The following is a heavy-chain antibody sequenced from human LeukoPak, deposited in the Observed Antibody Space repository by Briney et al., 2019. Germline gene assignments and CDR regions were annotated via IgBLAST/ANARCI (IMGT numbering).Heavy chain of an antibody. CDR2: IKQDGSEK. D-gene: IGHD5-24*01. V-gene: IGHV3-7*01. CDR3: ARVNGWLQPYYFDY. Sequence: GGSLRLSCAASGFTFSSYWMSWVRQAPGKGLEWVANIKQDGSEKYYVDSVKGRFTISRDNAKNSLYLQMNSLRAEDTAVYYCARVNGWLQPYYFDYWGQGTLVTVSS. J-gene: IGHJ4*02. CDR1: GFTFSSYW.